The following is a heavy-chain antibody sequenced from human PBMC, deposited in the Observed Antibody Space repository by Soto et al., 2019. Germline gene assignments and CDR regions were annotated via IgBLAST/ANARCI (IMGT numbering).Heavy chain of an antibody. D-gene: IGHD2-15*01. CDR3: ARGGVAATLDY. J-gene: IGHJ4*02. CDR2: ISYDGSNK. V-gene: IGHV3-30-3*01. Sequence: ESGGGVVQPGRSLRLSCAASGFTFSSYAMHWVRQAPGKGLEWVAVISYDGSNKYYADSVKGRFTISRDNSKNTLYLQMNSLRAEDTAVYYCARGGVAATLDYWGQGTLVTVSS. CDR1: GFTFSSYA.